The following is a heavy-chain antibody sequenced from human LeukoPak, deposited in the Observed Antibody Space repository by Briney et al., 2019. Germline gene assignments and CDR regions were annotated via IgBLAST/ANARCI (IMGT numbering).Heavy chain of an antibody. Sequence: GGSLRLSCAASGFTFSSYSMNWVRQAPGKGLEWVSSISSSSYIYYADSVKGRFTISRDNAKNSLYLQMNSLRAEDTAVYYCARGILDFRVVPTDYWGQGTLVTVSS. J-gene: IGHJ4*02. CDR3: ARGILDFRVVPTDY. D-gene: IGHD3-3*01. CDR1: GFTFSSYS. CDR2: ISSSSYI. V-gene: IGHV3-21*01.